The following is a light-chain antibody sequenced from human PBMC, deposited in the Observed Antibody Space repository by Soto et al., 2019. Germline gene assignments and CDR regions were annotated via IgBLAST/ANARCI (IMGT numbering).Light chain of an antibody. CDR3: QQYNNWPWT. V-gene: IGKV3-15*01. J-gene: IGKJ1*01. Sequence: EIVMTQSPATLSVSPGERAALFCRASRGVSSNLAWYQQKPGQAPSLLIYGASTRATGIPARFSGSGSGTEFTLTISSLQSEDFAVYHCQQYNNWPWTFGQGTKVEIK. CDR1: RGVSSN. CDR2: GAS.